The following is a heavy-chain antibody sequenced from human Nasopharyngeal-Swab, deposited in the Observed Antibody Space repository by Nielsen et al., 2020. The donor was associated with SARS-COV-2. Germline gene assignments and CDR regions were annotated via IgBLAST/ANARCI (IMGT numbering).Heavy chain of an antibody. CDR3: ARRLDGDYGNWFDP. Sequence: SETLSLTCTVSAGSVNTYYWSWIRQPPGKGLEWIGYIYYSGSTNYNPSLKSRVTISVDTSKNQFSLKLSSVTAADTAVYYCARRLDGDYGNWFDPWGQGTLVTVSS. CDR1: AGSVNTYY. D-gene: IGHD4-17*01. J-gene: IGHJ5*02. V-gene: IGHV4-59*08. CDR2: IYYSGST.